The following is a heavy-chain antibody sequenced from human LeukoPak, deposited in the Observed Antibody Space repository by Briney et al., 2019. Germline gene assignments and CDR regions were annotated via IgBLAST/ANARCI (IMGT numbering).Heavy chain of an antibody. CDR3: AREYYYDSSGSPLLYAFDI. J-gene: IGHJ3*02. V-gene: IGHV1-18*01. CDR2: ISAYNGNT. Sequence: VASVKVSCKASGYTFTSYGISWVRQAPGQGLEWMGWISAYNGNTNYAQKLQGRVTMTTDTSTSTAYMELRSLRSDDTAVYYCAREYYYDSSGSPLLYAFDIWGQGTMVTVSS. CDR1: GYTFTSYG. D-gene: IGHD3-22*01.